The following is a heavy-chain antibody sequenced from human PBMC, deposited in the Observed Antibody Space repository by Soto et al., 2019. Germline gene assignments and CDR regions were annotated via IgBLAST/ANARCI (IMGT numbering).Heavy chain of an antibody. CDR3: ARLVWSYGTWFDP. CDR2: IYYSGST. D-gene: IGHD5-18*01. J-gene: IGHJ5*02. Sequence: SETLSLTCTVSGGSISSYYWSWIRQPPGKGLEWIGYIYYSGSTNYNPSLKSRVTISVDTSKNQFSLKLSSVTAADTVVYYCARLVWSYGTWFDPWGQGTLVTVSS. V-gene: IGHV4-59*08. CDR1: GGSISSYY.